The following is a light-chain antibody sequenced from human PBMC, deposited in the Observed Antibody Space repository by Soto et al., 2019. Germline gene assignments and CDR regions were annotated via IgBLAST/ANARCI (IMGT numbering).Light chain of an antibody. CDR3: SSYTNSSTLVG. CDR1: SSDVGGYNF. V-gene: IGLV2-14*01. J-gene: IGLJ2*01. CDR2: EVS. Sequence: QSALTQPASVSGSPGQSITISCTGTSSDVGGYNFLSGYQHHQGKAPKLIIYEVSNRPSGVSNRFSASKSGNTASLTISGLQAQDEADYYCSSYTNSSTLVGFGGGTKVTVL.